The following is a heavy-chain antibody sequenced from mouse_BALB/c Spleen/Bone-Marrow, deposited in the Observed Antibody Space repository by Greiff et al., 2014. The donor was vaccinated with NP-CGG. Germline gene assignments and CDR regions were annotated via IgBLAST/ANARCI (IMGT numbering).Heavy chain of an antibody. J-gene: IGHJ2*01. V-gene: IGHV14-3*02. D-gene: IGHD3-1*01. Sequence: VQLQQSGAELVKPGASVKLSCTASGFNIKDTYMHWVKQRPEQGLEWIGRIDPGNGNTKYDPKFQGKATITADTSSNTAYLQLFSLTSEDTAVYYCARTPRATFYFDYWGQGTTLTVSS. CDR1: GFNIKDTY. CDR2: IDPGNGNT. CDR3: ARTPRATFYFDY.